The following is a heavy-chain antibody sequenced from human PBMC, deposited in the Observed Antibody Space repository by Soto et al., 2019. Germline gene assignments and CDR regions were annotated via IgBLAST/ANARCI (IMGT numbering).Heavy chain of an antibody. CDR1: GFTFSSYA. CDR2: ISYDGSNK. D-gene: IGHD6-13*01. CDR3: ARDLVPYSSSWVPTFDI. V-gene: IGHV3-30-3*01. J-gene: IGHJ3*02. Sequence: GGSLRLSCAASGFTFSSYAMHWVRQAPGKGLEWVAVISYDGSNKYYTDSVKGRFTISRDNSKNTLYLQMNSLRAEDTAVYYCARDLVPYSSSWVPTFDIWGQGTMVTVSS.